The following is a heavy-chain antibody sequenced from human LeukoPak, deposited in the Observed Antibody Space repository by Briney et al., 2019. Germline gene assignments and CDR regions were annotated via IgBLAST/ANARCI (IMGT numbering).Heavy chain of an antibody. CDR1: GFTFSSYG. Sequence: GGSLRLSCAASGFTFSSYGMHWVRQAPGKGLEWVAVISYDGSNKYYADSVKGRFTISRDNSKDTLYLQMNSLRAEDTAVYYCAKVTVATPDYWGQGTLVTVSS. D-gene: IGHD4-17*01. CDR3: AKVTVATPDY. CDR2: ISYDGSNK. J-gene: IGHJ4*02. V-gene: IGHV3-30*18.